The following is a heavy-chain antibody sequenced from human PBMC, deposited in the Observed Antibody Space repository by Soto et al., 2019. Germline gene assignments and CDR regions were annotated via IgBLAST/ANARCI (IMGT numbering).Heavy chain of an antibody. V-gene: IGHV4-31*02. Sequence: QVQLQESGPGLVKPSQTLSLTCTVSGGSISSGGYYWSWIRQHPGKGLEWIGYIYYNGNAYYNPSLKGQVTMSLDTSKNQLSRKLSSVTAADTAVYYCARDQGDRSGDNWFDPWGQGTLVTVSS. CDR3: ARDQGDRSGDNWFDP. J-gene: IGHJ5*02. CDR1: GGSISSGGYY. CDR2: IYYNGNA. D-gene: IGHD3-10*01.